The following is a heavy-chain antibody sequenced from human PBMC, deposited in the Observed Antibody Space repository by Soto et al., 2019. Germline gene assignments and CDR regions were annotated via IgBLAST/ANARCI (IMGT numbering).Heavy chain of an antibody. CDR1: GYTFTSFG. CDR3: VRDLGSMVRGIVPLFDY. CDR2: ISAYNGNT. D-gene: IGHD3-10*01. J-gene: IGHJ4*02. Sequence: QVQLVQSGAEVKKPGASVKVSCKASGYTFTSFGISWLRQAPGQGLEWMGWISAYNGNTKYAQKLQGRVTMTTDTSTSTAYMELRSLRSDDTAVYYYVRDLGSMVRGIVPLFDYWGQGTLVTVSS. V-gene: IGHV1-18*01.